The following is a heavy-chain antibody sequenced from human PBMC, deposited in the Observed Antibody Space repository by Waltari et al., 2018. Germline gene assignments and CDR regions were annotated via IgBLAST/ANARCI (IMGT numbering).Heavy chain of an antibody. D-gene: IGHD1-26*01. CDR1: GGSFSGYY. J-gene: IGHJ6*04. CDR3: ARHLGGSRGMDV. Sequence: QVQLQQWGAGLLKPSETLSLTCDVYGGSFSGYYWIWVRQSPGKGLEWIGEINHSGSTKYNPSLKSRVTISLHTSKNQFSLNLSSVTAADTAVYYCARHLGGSRGMDVWGKGTTVTVSS. CDR2: INHSGST. V-gene: IGHV4-34*01.